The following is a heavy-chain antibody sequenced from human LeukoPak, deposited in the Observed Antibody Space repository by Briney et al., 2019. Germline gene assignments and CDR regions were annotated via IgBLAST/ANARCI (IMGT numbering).Heavy chain of an antibody. J-gene: IGHJ4*02. V-gene: IGHV3-23*01. CDR3: ARGPPFFDY. CDR2: ISGSGGST. Sequence: GGSLRLSCAVSGFTFSTYDMSWVRQAPGKGLEWVSAISGSGGSTYYADSVKGRFTISRDNSKNTLYLQMNSLRAEDTAVYYCARGPPFFDYWGQGTLVTVSS. CDR1: GFTFSTYD.